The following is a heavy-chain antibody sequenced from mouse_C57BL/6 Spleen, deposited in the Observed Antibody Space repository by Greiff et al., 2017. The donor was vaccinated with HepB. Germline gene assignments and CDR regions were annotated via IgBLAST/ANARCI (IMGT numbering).Heavy chain of an antibody. CDR1: GFTFSDYG. D-gene: IGHD2-3*01. CDR3: ARLDGYPYYAMDY. Sequence: EVHLVESGGGLVKPGGSLKLSCAASGFTFSDYGMHWVRQAPEKGLEWVAYISSGSSTIYYADTVKGRFTISRDNAKNTLFLQMTSLRSEDTAMYYCARLDGYPYYAMDYWGQGTSVTVSS. CDR2: ISSGSSTI. J-gene: IGHJ4*01. V-gene: IGHV5-17*01.